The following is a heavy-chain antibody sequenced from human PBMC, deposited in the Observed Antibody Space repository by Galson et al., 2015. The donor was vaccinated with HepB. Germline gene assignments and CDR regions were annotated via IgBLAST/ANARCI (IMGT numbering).Heavy chain of an antibody. CDR1: GGSISSYY. D-gene: IGHD6-19*01. CDR2: IYYSGST. Sequence: LSLTCTVSGGSISSYYWSWIRQPPGKGLEWIGYIYYSGSTNYNPSLKSRVTISVDTSKNQFSLKLSSVTAADTAVYYCARRVGSGPSGYYYGMDVWGQGTTVTVSS. CDR3: ARRVGSGPSGYYYGMDV. J-gene: IGHJ6*02. V-gene: IGHV4-59*08.